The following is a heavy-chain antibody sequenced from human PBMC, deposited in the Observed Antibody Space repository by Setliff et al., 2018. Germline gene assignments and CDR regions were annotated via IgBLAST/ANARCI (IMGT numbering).Heavy chain of an antibody. V-gene: IGHV4-38-2*01. Sequence: SETLSLTCAVSGYSISSGYNWGWIRQPPGKGLEWIGSIDYRGSTSYNSSLKSRVSISVDTSKNQFSLKLSSVTAADTAVYYCARRRLYSSSWFEGAFDIWGQGTMVTVSS. CDR2: IDYRGST. J-gene: IGHJ3*02. D-gene: IGHD6-13*01. CDR3: ARRRLYSSSWFEGAFDI. CDR1: GYSISSGYN.